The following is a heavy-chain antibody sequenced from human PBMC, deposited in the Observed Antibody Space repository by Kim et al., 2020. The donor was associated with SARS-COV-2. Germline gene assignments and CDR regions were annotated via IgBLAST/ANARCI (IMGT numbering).Heavy chain of an antibody. V-gene: IGHV3-49*04. J-gene: IGHJ6*02. D-gene: IGHD6-6*01. CDR2: IRSKAYGGTT. Sequence: GGSLRLSCTASGFTFGDYAMSWVRQAPGKGLEWVGFIRSKAYGGTTEYAASVKGRFTISRDDSKSIAYLQMNSLKTEDTAVYYCTRSLIEWVEYSSFYYYYGMDVWGQGTTVTVSS. CDR3: TRSLIEWVEYSSFYYYYGMDV. CDR1: GFTFGDYA.